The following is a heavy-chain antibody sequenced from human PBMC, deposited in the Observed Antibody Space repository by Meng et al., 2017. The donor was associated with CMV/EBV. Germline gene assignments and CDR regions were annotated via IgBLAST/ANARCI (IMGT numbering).Heavy chain of an antibody. D-gene: IGHD2-15*01. CDR3: AREGVVVALRYYYYGMDV. Sequence: GESLKISCAASGFTFSSYEMNWVRQAPGKGLEWVANIKQDGSEKYYVDSVKGRFTISRDNAKNSLYLQMNSLRAEDTAVYYCAREGVVVALRYYYYGMDVWGQGTTVTVSS. J-gene: IGHJ6*02. CDR2: IKQDGSEK. CDR1: GFTFSSYE. V-gene: IGHV3-7*01.